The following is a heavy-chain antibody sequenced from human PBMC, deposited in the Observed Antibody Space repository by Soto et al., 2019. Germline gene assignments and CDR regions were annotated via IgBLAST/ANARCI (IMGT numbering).Heavy chain of an antibody. Sequence: QVQLVESGGGLVKPEGSLRLSCAASGFTFSAYYMSWIRQAPGKGLEWVSYISDSGSLTHYGDSVKGRFTISRDNSKNTLYLQMNSLRDGDTAVYYCARGFSAGKGSPPDYWGQGTLVTVSS. CDR2: ISDSGSLT. CDR1: GFTFSAYY. CDR3: ARGFSAGKGSPPDY. V-gene: IGHV3-11*05. D-gene: IGHD3-10*01. J-gene: IGHJ4*02.